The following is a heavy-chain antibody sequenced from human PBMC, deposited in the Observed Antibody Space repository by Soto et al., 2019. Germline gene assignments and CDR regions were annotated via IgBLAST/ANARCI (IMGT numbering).Heavy chain of an antibody. V-gene: IGHV4-31*03. Sequence: QVQLQESGPGLVKPSQTLSLSCTVSGGSITSSGYYWSWIRQHPGEGLEWIGFTSNSGSTSYNPSLKSRVTISVDTSSNQFSLNLKSVTAADTAVYYCARGRGITKVDYWGQGTLVTVSP. D-gene: IGHD3-3*01. CDR2: TSNSGST. CDR1: GGSITSSGYY. J-gene: IGHJ4*02. CDR3: ARGRGITKVDY.